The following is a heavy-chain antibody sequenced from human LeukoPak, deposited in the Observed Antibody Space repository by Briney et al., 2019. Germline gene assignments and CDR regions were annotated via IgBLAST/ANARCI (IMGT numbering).Heavy chain of an antibody. J-gene: IGHJ4*02. CDR1: GYTXTGYY. D-gene: IGHD5-12*01. Sequence: ASVKVSCKASGYTXTGYYMHWVRQAPGQGLEWMGWINPNSGGTNYAQKFQGRVTMTRDTSISTAYMELSRLRSDDTAVHYCARDSGYDSSYFDYWGQGTLVTVSS. CDR2: INPNSGGT. CDR3: ARDSGYDSSYFDY. V-gene: IGHV1-2*02.